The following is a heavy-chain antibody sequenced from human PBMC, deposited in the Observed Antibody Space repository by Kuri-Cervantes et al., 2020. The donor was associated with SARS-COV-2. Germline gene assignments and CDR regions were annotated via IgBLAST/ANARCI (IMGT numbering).Heavy chain of an antibody. Sequence: LSLTCAASGFTFSDYYMSWIRQAPGKGLEWVSYISSSGSTIYYADSVKGRFTISRDNAKNSLYLQMNSLRAEDTAVYYCARDTNLYYGSGSYPAPYYYYGMDVWGQGTTVTVSS. J-gene: IGHJ6*02. D-gene: IGHD3-10*01. CDR1: GFTFSDYY. V-gene: IGHV3-11*01. CDR3: ARDTNLYYGSGSYPAPYYYYGMDV. CDR2: ISSSGSTI.